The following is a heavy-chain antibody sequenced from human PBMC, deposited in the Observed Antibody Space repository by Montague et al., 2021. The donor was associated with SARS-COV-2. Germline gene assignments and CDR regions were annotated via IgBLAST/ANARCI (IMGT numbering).Heavy chain of an antibody. CDR1: GGSISSRSYY. J-gene: IGHJ6*02. Sequence: SETLSLTCTVSGGSISSRSYYWGWIRQPPGKGLEWIGSIYYSGSTYYNPSLKSRVTISVDTSKNQFSLKLSSVTAADTAVYYCARDTRITMIVVVQGYGMDVWGQGTTVTVSS. CDR2: IYYSGST. D-gene: IGHD3-22*01. V-gene: IGHV4-39*07. CDR3: ARDTRITMIVVVQGYGMDV.